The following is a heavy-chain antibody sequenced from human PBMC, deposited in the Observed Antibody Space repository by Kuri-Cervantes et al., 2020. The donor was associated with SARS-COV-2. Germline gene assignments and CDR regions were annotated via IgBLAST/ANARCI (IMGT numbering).Heavy chain of an antibody. CDR3: AKFAKVLLWFGDRYYFDY. D-gene: IGHD3-10*01. CDR2: IYSGGSST. CDR1: GFTFSSYA. V-gene: IGHV3-23*03. Sequence: GGSLRLSCAASGFTFSSYAMSWVRQAPGKGLEWVSVIYSGGSSTYYADSVKGRFTISRDNSKNTLYLQMNSLRAEDTAVYYCAKFAKVLLWFGDRYYFDYWGQGTLVTVSS. J-gene: IGHJ4*02.